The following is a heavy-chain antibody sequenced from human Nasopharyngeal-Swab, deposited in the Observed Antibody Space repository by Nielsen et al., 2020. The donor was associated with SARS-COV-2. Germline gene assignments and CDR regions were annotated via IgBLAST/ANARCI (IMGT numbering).Heavy chain of an antibody. CDR3: ARDQYDTSHFDY. J-gene: IGHJ4*02. CDR1: GGTFSSYK. Sequence: ASVKVSCKASGGTFSSYKISWVRQAPGQGLEWMGIINPSTYSTTYAQRFQDRITLTRDTSTSTVYMELSSLRSEDTAVYYCARDQYDTSHFDYWGQGTLVTVSS. CDR2: INPSTYST. V-gene: IGHV1-46*01. D-gene: IGHD2/OR15-2a*01.